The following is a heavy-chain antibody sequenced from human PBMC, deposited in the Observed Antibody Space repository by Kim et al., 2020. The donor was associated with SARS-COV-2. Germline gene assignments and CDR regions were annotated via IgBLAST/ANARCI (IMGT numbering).Heavy chain of an antibody. D-gene: IGHD4-17*01. J-gene: IGHJ3*02. CDR3: EVQTTVVKGDPFDI. CDR1: ELSDSINY. CDR2: IYSGGST. Sequence: GGSLRLSCAASELSDSINYMTWVRQAPGKGLEWVSVIYSGGSTYYADSVKGRFTISRENSKNTFFLQMNSLRVEDTAVYYCEVQTTVVKGDPFDIWGQGTLVIVSS. V-gene: IGHV3-53*01.